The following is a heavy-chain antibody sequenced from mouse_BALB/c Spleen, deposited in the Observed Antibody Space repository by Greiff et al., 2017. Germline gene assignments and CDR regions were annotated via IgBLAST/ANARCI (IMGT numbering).Heavy chain of an antibody. Sequence: DVKLVESGGGLVQPGGSRKLSCAASGFTFSSLGMHWVRQAPEKGLEWVAYISSGSSTIYYADTVKGRFTISRDNPKNTLFLQMTSLRSEDTAMYYCARGLTGTYYFDYWGQGTTLTVSS. V-gene: IGHV5-17*02. J-gene: IGHJ2*01. D-gene: IGHD4-1*01. CDR1: GFTFSSLG. CDR3: ARGLTGTYYFDY. CDR2: ISSGSSTI.